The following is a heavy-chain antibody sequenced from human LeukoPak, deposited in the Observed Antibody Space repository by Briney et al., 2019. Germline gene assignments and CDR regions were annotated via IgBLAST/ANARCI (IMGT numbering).Heavy chain of an antibody. CDR2: IIPIFGTA. CDR1: GGTFSSYA. D-gene: IGHD1-26*01. V-gene: IGHV1-69*13. Sequence: SVKVSCKASGGTFSSYAISWVRQAPGQGLEWMGGIIPIFGTANYAQKFQGRVTITADESTSTAHMELSSLRSEDTAVYYCARVPVGATNEYFDYWGQGTLVTVSS. J-gene: IGHJ4*02. CDR3: ARVPVGATNEYFDY.